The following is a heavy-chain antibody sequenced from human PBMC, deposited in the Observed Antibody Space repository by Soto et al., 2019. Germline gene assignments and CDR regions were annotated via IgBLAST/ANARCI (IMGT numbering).Heavy chain of an antibody. J-gene: IGHJ6*02. Sequence: SLRLSCAASEFTFSRYAMYWVRQAPGKGLEWVSAISGAGDKTFYAEPVRGRFTISRDNSENTLFLQMNGLRAEDTAIYYCVKATSAAPFGYYGMDVWGQGTTVTVSS. CDR3: VKATSAAPFGYYGMDV. CDR1: EFTFSRYA. V-gene: IGHV3-23*01. CDR2: ISGAGDKT. D-gene: IGHD3-3*01.